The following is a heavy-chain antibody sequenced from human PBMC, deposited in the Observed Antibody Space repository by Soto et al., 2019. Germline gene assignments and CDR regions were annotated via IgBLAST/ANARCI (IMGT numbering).Heavy chain of an antibody. CDR1: GFTLSRYD. V-gene: IGHV3-13*01. Sequence: TGGSLRLSCAGSGFTLSRYDLSWVRQGPGKVLEWVSSVNTASDTFYPDSVKGRFAISRENAKNSFYLQMNSLRAGDTAVYYCARGYCSNGVCFDAFDIWGQGTMVTGSS. D-gene: IGHD2-8*01. CDR3: ARGYCSNGVCFDAFDI. CDR2: VNTASDT. J-gene: IGHJ3*02.